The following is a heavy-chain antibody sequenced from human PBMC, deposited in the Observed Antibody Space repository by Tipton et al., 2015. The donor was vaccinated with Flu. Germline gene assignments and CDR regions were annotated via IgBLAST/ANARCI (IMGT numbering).Heavy chain of an antibody. J-gene: IGHJ4*02. D-gene: IGHD6-19*01. CDR1: GDSVSSSSAA. Sequence: TLSLACAISGDSVSSSSAAWNWIRQSPSRGLEWLGRTYYRSKWYNDYAVSVKSRITINPDTSKNQFSLQLNSVTPEDTAVYYCARDSTLPGIAVAGNFDYWGQGTLVTVSS. CDR2: TYYRSKWYN. CDR3: ARDSTLPGIAVAGNFDY. V-gene: IGHV6-1*01.